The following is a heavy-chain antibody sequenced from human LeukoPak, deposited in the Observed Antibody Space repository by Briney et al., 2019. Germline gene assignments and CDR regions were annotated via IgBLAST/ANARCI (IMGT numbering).Heavy chain of an antibody. CDR3: ARRIAGGPLDY. CDR2: IYYSGST. CDR1: GGSISSYY. Sequence: SETLSLTCTVSGGSISSYYWSWIRQPPGKGLEWIGYIYYSGSTNYNPPLKSRVTISVDTSKNQFSLKLSSVTAADTAVYYCARRIAGGPLDYWGQGTLVTVSS. J-gene: IGHJ4*02. V-gene: IGHV4-59*01. D-gene: IGHD6-13*01.